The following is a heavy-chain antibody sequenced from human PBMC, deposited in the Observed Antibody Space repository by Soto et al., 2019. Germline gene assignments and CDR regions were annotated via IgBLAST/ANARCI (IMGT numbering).Heavy chain of an antibody. CDR3: ARDSLGPFDI. Sequence: ASVKVSCKASGYTFTSYYMHWVRQAPGQGLEWMGMINPSGGSTSYAQKFQGRVTMTRDTSTSTVYMELSSLRCEDTAVYYCARDSLGPFDIWGQGTMVTVSS. J-gene: IGHJ3*02. CDR2: INPSGGST. V-gene: IGHV1-46*01. CDR1: GYTFTSYY.